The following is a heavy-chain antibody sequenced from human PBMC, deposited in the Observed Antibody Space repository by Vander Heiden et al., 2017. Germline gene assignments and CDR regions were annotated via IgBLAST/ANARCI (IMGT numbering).Heavy chain of an antibody. CDR3: ARVSGTYRFDY. CDR2: ISGSGVGT. V-gene: IGHV3-23*01. Sequence: EVQLLESGGGLVPPGGSLRLSCASSGFTFNNYAMSWVRQAPGKGLEWVSAISGSGVGTYYADSVKGRFTISRDNSKNTLYLQMNGLRAEDTALYYCARVSGTYRFDYWGQGTLVTVSS. J-gene: IGHJ4*02. CDR1: GFTFNNYA. D-gene: IGHD3-16*02.